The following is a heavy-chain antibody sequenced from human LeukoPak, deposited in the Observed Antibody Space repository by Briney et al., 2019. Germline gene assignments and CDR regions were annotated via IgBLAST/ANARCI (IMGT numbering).Heavy chain of an antibody. D-gene: IGHD6-19*01. V-gene: IGHV3-21*01. CDR3: ARDVVAGTWRHYYYMDV. CDR2: ISSSSSYI. J-gene: IGHJ6*03. CDR1: GFTFSSYS. Sequence: PGGSLRLSCAASGFTFSSYSMNWVRQAPGKGLEWVSSISSSSSYIYYADSVKGRFTISRDNAKNSLYLQMNSLRAEDTAVYYCARDVVAGTWRHYYYMDVWGKGTTVTVSS.